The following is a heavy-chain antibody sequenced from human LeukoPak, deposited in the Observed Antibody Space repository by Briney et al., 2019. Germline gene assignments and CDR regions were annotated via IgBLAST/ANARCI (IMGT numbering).Heavy chain of an antibody. J-gene: IGHJ6*02. V-gene: IGHV3-23*01. CDR3: ARAYSSSWLAYYYYSMDV. CDR2: ITGGGNII. D-gene: IGHD6-13*01. CDR1: GFTFSSYA. Sequence: GGSLRLSCAVSGFTFSSYAMSWVRQAPGKGLECVSIITGGGNIIYYAGSVKGRLTISRDNSKNTVYLQMNSLRAEDTAVYYCARAYSSSWLAYYYYSMDVWGQGTTVTVSS.